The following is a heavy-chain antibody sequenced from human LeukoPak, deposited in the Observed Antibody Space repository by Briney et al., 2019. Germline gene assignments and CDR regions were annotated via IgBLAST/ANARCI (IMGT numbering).Heavy chain of an antibody. V-gene: IGHV3-21*01. CDR1: GFTFSSYS. Sequence: TGGSLRLSCAASGFTFSSYSMNWVRQAPGKGLEWVSSISSSSSYIYYADSVKGRFTISRDNAKNSLYLQMNSLRAEDTAVYYCARDPNRKYYYGSGSPTYFDYWGQGTLVTVPS. J-gene: IGHJ4*02. CDR2: ISSSSSYI. CDR3: ARDPNRKYYYGSGSPTYFDY. D-gene: IGHD3-10*01.